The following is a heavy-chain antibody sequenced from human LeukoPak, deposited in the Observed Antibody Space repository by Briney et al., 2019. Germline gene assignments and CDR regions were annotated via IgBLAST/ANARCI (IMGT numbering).Heavy chain of an antibody. CDR1: GYTFTSYD. CDR2: MNPNSGNT. D-gene: IGHD3-10*01. V-gene: IGHV1-8*01. Sequence: GASVKVSCKASGYTFTSYDINWVRQATGQGLEWMGWMNPNSGNTGYAQKFQGRVTMTRDTSISTAYMELSSLRSEDTAVYYCARGPLWFGELSYYYYYYGMDVWGQGTTVTVSS. CDR3: ARGPLWFGELSYYYYYYGMDV. J-gene: IGHJ6*02.